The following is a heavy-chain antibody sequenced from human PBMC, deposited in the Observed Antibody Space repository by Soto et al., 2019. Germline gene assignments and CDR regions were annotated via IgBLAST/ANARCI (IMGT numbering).Heavy chain of an antibody. Sequence: SETLSLTCAVSSGSISSSNWWSWVRQPPGKGLEWIGEIYHSGSTNYNPSLKSRVTISVDKSKNQFSLKLSSVTAADTAVYYCARAGCTNGVCSIRRRTYYFDYWGQGTLVTVSS. CDR1: SGSISSSNW. D-gene: IGHD2-8*01. CDR3: ARAGCTNGVCSIRRRTYYFDY. CDR2: IYHSGST. J-gene: IGHJ4*02. V-gene: IGHV4-4*02.